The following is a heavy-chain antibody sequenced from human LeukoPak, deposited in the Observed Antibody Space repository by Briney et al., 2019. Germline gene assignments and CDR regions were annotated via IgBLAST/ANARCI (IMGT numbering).Heavy chain of an antibody. J-gene: IGHJ1*01. CDR3: TSWGDATAEYFQR. CDR2: INPDGRDT. Sequence: GGSLRLSCVVSGFTFNRCWMNWVRQAPGKGLEWVAHINPDGRDTYYVDSVKGRFTISRDNAQNSMYLQMNSLRVEDTAVYYCTSWGDATAEYFQRCGQGTLVTVSS. D-gene: IGHD2-21*02. CDR1: GFTFNRCW. V-gene: IGHV3-7*01.